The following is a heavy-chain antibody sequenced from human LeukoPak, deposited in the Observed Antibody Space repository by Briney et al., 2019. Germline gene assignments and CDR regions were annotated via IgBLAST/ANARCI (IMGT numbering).Heavy chain of an antibody. D-gene: IGHD6-13*01. CDR3: AKGEIAATITTIAAAGFDY. J-gene: IGHJ4*02. CDR1: GFTFSSHA. CDR2: ISGSAFST. V-gene: IGHV3-23*01. Sequence: GGSLRLSCAASGFTFSSHALSWVRQAPGKGLEWVFAISGSAFSTYYADSVKGRFTISRDNSKNRPFLQLHSLRPEDTALYSFAKGEIAATITTIAAAGFDYWGQGTLVTVSS.